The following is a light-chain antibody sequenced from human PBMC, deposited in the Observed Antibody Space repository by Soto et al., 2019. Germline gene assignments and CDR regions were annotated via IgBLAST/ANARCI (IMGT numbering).Light chain of an antibody. V-gene: IGKV1-33*01. CDR2: DAS. Sequence: DIPLTQSPSSLSASVGDRVSITCHATQEINSINWYQQKPGKAPKLLIYDASSLETGVTPRFSGSGSGTDFIFTISSLQPEDIATYYCQQYDEFPLFGPGTTVNIK. CDR3: QQYDEFPL. J-gene: IGKJ3*01. CDR1: QEINS.